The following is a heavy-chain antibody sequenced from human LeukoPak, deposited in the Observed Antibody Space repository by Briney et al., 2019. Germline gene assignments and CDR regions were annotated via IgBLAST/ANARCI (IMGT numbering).Heavy chain of an antibody. D-gene: IGHD4-17*01. CDR1: GYTFTGYY. Sequence: ASVKVSCKASGYTFTGYYMHWVRQAPGQGLEWMGIVNPSGGSTSYAQKFQDRVAMTRDTSTSTVYMQLSSLRSEDTAVYYCARGLTHYGDYDAYWGQGTLVTLSS. J-gene: IGHJ4*02. V-gene: IGHV1-46*01. CDR2: VNPSGGST. CDR3: ARGLTHYGDYDAY.